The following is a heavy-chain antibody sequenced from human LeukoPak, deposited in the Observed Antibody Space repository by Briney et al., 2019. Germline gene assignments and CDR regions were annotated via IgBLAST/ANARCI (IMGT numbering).Heavy chain of an antibody. Sequence: PSETLSLTCTVSGGSIGSYYWSWIRQSPGKGLDWIGYIYYTGSTDYNPSLKSRVTISVDTSKNQFSLKLSSVTAADTAVYYCARVRRGYCGGDCYSWPLDYWGQGTLVTVSS. CDR1: GGSIGSYY. V-gene: IGHV4-59*01. CDR3: ARVRRGYCGGDCYSWPLDY. J-gene: IGHJ4*02. CDR2: IYYTGST. D-gene: IGHD2-21*02.